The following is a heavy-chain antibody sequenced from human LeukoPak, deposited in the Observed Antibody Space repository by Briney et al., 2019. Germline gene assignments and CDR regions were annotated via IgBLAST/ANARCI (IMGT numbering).Heavy chain of an antibody. Sequence: ASVKVSCKASGYTFTSYDINWVRQATGQGLEWMGWMNPNSGNTGYAQKFQGRVTMTRNTSISTAYMELSSLRSEDTAVYYCARDAVVVVAATDDAFDIWGQGTMVTVSS. CDR1: GYTFTSYD. D-gene: IGHD2-15*01. CDR2: MNPNSGNT. J-gene: IGHJ3*02. V-gene: IGHV1-8*01. CDR3: ARDAVVVVAATDDAFDI.